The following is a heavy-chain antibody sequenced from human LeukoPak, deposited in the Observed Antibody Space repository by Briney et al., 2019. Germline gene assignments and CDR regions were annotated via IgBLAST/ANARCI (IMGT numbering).Heavy chain of an antibody. CDR3: ARGVDDFWSGYYFFDY. V-gene: IGHV4-31*03. CDR1: GGSISSGGYY. D-gene: IGHD3-3*01. Sequence: SETLSLTCTVSGGSISSGGYYWNWIRQHPGKGLEWIGYIYYSGSTYYNPSLKSRVTISVDTSKNQFSLKLSSVTAADTAVYYCARGVDDFWSGYYFFDYWGQGTLVTVSS. J-gene: IGHJ4*02. CDR2: IYYSGST.